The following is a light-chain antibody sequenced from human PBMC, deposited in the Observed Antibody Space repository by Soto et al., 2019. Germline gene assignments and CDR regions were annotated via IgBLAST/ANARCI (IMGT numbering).Light chain of an antibody. CDR2: GAF. CDR3: QQYQNWPPLT. CDR1: QSVSYN. J-gene: IGKJ4*01. Sequence: EIVMTQSPATLSVSPGETATLSCRASQSVSYNLAWYQQKPGQGPRLLIYGAFTRATGIPARFSGSGSGTDFTITISSLQSEDFAVYYCQQYQNWPPLTFGGGTKVEIK. V-gene: IGKV3-15*01.